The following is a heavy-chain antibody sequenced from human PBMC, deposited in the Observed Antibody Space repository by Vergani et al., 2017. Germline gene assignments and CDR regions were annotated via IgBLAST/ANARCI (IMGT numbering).Heavy chain of an antibody. D-gene: IGHD3-22*01. Sequence: QVQLVESGGGVVQPGRSLRLSCAASGFTFSSYGMHWVRQAPGKGLEWVAVISYDGSNKYYADSVKGRFTISRDNSKNTLYLQMNSLRAEDTAVYYCAKDMNYDSSGYYSMLLPPDAFNIWGKETMVTVSS. CDR2: ISYDGSNK. CDR1: GFTFSSYG. J-gene: IGHJ3*02. CDR3: AKDMNYDSSGYYSMLLPPDAFNI. V-gene: IGHV3-30*18.